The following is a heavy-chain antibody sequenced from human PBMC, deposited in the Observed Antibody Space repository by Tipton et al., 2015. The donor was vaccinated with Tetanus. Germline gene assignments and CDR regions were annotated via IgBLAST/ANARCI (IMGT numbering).Heavy chain of an antibody. Sequence: TLSLTCTVSGGSISSSSYYWGWIRQPPGKGLEWIGYIYYSGSTNYNPSLKSRVTISVDTSKNQFSLKLSSVTAADTAVYYCARVESAVDYVWGSYRSTGYVFDYWGQGTLVTVSS. V-gene: IGHV4-61*05. CDR2: IYYSGST. J-gene: IGHJ4*02. CDR1: GGSISSSSYY. CDR3: ARVESAVDYVWGSYRSTGYVFDY. D-gene: IGHD3-16*02.